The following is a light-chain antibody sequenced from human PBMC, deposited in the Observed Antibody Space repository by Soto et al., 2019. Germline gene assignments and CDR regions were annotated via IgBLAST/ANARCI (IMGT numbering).Light chain of an antibody. CDR3: QQYFSTPLT. CDR1: QSLLHSNGYNY. J-gene: IGKJ4*01. Sequence: DIVMTQSPLSLPVTPGEPASISCRASQSLLHSNGYNYLGWYQQKPGQPHKLLIDWASTRESGVPDRFNGSGSGTDFTLTISSLRTEEVAVYYCQQYFSTPLTFGGGTKVDIK. CDR2: WAS. V-gene: IGKV4-1*01.